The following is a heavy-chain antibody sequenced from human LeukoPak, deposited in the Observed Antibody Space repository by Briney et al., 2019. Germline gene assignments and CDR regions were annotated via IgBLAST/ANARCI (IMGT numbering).Heavy chain of an antibody. CDR1: GFTFRSAW. V-gene: IGHV3-15*01. CDR2: IQTKTDGGTT. Sequence: GGSLRLSCAASGFTFRSAWMNWVRQAPGKGLEWVGHIQTKTDGGTTDYAAPVKGRFTISRDDSKNTLYLQMNSLKTEDTAVYYCTTGGYGGQFDYWGQGTLVTVSS. J-gene: IGHJ4*02. CDR3: TTGGYGGQFDY. D-gene: IGHD5-12*01.